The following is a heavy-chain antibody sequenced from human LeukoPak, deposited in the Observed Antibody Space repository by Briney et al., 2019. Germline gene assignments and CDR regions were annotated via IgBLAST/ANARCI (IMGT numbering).Heavy chain of an antibody. CDR2: IYTSGST. CDR3: ARGDYDILTGLGPLYFDY. Sequence: PSETLSLTCRVSGGSISSYYWSWIRQPAGKGLEWIGRIYTSGSTNYNPSLKSRVTMSVDMSKNQFSLKLSSVTAADTAVYYCARGDYDILTGLGPLYFDYWGQGTLVTVSS. V-gene: IGHV4-4*07. D-gene: IGHD3-9*01. CDR1: GGSISSYY. J-gene: IGHJ4*02.